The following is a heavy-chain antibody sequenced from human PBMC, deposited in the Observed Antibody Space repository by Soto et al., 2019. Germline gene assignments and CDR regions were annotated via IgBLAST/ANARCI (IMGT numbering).Heavy chain of an antibody. J-gene: IGHJ4*02. Sequence: WWSLGLSCVASGFSFSSSAMDWVRQAPGKGLEWVAAVSPNGAITWYADSVKARFTISRDNSGSALYLQMNSLRAEDTAVYYCANRVYWGQGTQVTVSS. V-gene: IGHV3-23*01. CDR3: ANRVY. CDR2: VSPNGAIT. CDR1: GFSFSSSA.